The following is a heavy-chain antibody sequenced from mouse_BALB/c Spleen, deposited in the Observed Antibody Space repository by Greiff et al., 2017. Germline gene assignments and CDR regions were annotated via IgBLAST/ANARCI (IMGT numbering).Heavy chain of an antibody. Sequence: VQLQQSGAELAKPGASVKMSCKASGYTFTSYWMHWVKQRPGQGLEWIGYINPSTGYTEYNQKFKDKATLTADKSSSTAYMQLSSLTSEDSAVYYCARGSPYYAMDYWGQGTSVTVSS. J-gene: IGHJ4*01. CDR3: ARGSPYYAMDY. V-gene: IGHV1-7*01. CDR2: INPSTGYT. CDR1: GYTFTSYW.